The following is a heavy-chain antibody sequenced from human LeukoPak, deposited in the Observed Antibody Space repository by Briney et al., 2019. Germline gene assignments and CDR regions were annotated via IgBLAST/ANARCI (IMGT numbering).Heavy chain of an antibody. V-gene: IGHV3-9*01. J-gene: IGHJ4*02. CDR1: GFTFDDYA. Sequence: GGSLRLSCAASGFTFDDYAMHWVRQAPGKGLEWASGISWNSGSIGYADSVKGRFTISRDNAKNSLYLQMNSLRAEDTAVYYCARAPNNYDSDYWGQGTLVTVSS. CDR2: ISWNSGSI. D-gene: IGHD3-22*01. CDR3: ARAPNNYDSDY.